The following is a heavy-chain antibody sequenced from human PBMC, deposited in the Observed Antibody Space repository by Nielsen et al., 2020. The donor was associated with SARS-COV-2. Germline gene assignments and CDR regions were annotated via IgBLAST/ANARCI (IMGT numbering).Heavy chain of an antibody. V-gene: IGHV3-9*01. Sequence: SLKISCAASGFTFDDCAMHWVQQAPGKGLEWVSGISWNSGSIGYADSVKGRFTISRDNAKNSLYLQMNSLRAEDTALYYCAKDGHSSGWYGAPDYWGQGTLVTVSS. D-gene: IGHD6-19*01. CDR1: GFTFDDCA. J-gene: IGHJ4*02. CDR2: ISWNSGSI. CDR3: AKDGHSSGWYGAPDY.